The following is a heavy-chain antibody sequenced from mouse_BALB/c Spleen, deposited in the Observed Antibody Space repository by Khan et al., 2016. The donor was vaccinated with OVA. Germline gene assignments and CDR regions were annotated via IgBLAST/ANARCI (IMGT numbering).Heavy chain of an antibody. D-gene: IGHD3-1*01. CDR1: GFTFSDYV. V-gene: IGHV5-15*02. CDR2: ISSLAYNF. Sequence: EVELVESGGGLVQPGGSRKLSCAASGFTFSDYVMAWIRQGPGKGPEWITFISSLAYNFYYADTVTGRFTISRENAKNTLYLERNSLRAEDTAMYDCARGGTGGFSYWGQGTLVTVSA. J-gene: IGHJ3*01. CDR3: ARGGTGGFSY.